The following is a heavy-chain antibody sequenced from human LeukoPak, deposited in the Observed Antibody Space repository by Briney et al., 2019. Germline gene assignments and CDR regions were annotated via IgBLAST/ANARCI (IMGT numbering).Heavy chain of an antibody. J-gene: IGHJ4*02. V-gene: IGHV3-21*01. CDR2: ISSISTYT. Sequence: GGSLRLSCAASGFTFSTYGMNWVRQAPGKGPEWVSSISSISTYTHYADSVKGRFTISRDNAKNSLYLQMNSLRAEDTAVYYCARDYRRWFEYWGQGTLVTVSS. CDR3: ARDYRRWFEY. D-gene: IGHD3-16*02. CDR1: GFTFSTYG.